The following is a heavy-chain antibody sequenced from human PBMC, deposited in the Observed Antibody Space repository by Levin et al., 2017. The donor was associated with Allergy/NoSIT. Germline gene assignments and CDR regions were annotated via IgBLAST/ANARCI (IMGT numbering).Heavy chain of an antibody. V-gene: IGHV4-4*07. CDR3: ARDDWNYQYYYYGMDV. CDR1: GGSISSYY. D-gene: IGHD1-7*01. Sequence: SETLSLTCTVSGGSISSYYWSWIRQPAGKGLEWIGRIYTSGSTNYNPSLKSRVTMSVDTSKNQFSLKLSSVTAADTAVYYCARDDWNYQYYYYGMDVWGQGTTVTVSS. CDR2: IYTSGST. J-gene: IGHJ6*02.